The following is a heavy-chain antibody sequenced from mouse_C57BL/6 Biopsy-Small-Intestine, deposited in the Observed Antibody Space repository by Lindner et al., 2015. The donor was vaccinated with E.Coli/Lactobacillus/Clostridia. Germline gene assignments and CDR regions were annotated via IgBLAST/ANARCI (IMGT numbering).Heavy chain of an antibody. J-gene: IGHJ2*01. CDR3: ARNYYSIFDY. CDR1: GFTFSDSG. Sequence: VQLQESGGGLVKPGGSLKLSCAASGFTFSDSGMHWVRQAPEKGLEWVAYISSGSSTIYYADTVKGRFTISRDNAKNTLFLQMTSLRSEDTAMYYCARNYYSIFDYWGQGTTLTVSS. V-gene: IGHV5-17*01. CDR2: ISSGSSTI. D-gene: IGHD2-5*01.